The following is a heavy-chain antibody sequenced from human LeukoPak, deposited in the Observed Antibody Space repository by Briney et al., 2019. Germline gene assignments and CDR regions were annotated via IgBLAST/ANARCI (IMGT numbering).Heavy chain of an antibody. CDR1: GGSISSSDW. J-gene: IGHJ4*02. CDR2: IYHSGST. Sequence: KTSETLSLACTVSGGSISSSDWWTWVRQPPGKGLEWIGEIYHSGSTNYNPSLKSRVTISVDKSKNQFFLNLSSVSAADTAVYYCTRYASGSPGGYWGQGTLVTVSS. V-gene: IGHV4-4*02. CDR3: TRYASGSPGGY. D-gene: IGHD3-10*01.